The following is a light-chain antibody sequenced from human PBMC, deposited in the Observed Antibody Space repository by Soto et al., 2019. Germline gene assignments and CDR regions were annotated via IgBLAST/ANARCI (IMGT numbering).Light chain of an antibody. V-gene: IGKV1-33*01. CDR1: QGISNY. CDR3: QRYDGLPYT. J-gene: IGKJ2*01. CDR2: VAS. Sequence: DIQMTQSPSSLSASVGDRVTITCQASQGISNYLNWYQQKPGKAPKLLIYVASNLETGVPSRFSGSGSGTDFTFTISSLQPEDTATYFCQRYDGLPYTFGQGTKLEI.